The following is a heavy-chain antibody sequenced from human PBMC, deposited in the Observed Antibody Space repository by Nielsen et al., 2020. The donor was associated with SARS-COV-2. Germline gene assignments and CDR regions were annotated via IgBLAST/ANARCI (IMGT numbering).Heavy chain of an antibody. J-gene: IGHJ4*02. CDR3: ARAAGGSYLMGFDY. CDR1: GFTFSNYA. Sequence: GESLKISCAASGFTFSNYAMSWVRQAPGKGLEWVSTISGGGSSTYYADSVKGRFTISRDNAKNSLYLQMNSLRAEDTAVYYCARAAGGSYLMGFDYWGQGTLVTVSS. V-gene: IGHV3-23*01. D-gene: IGHD1-26*01. CDR2: ISGGGSST.